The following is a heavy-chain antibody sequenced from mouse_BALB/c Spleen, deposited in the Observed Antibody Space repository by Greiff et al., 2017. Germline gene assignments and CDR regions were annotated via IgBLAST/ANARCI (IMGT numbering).Heavy chain of an antibody. V-gene: IGHV1-5*01. CDR3: TREDYGYDEFAY. D-gene: IGHD2-2*01. J-gene: IGHJ3*01. CDR1: GYTFTSYW. Sequence: VQLQQSGTVLARPGASVKMSCKASGYTFTSYWMHWVKQRPGQGLEWIGAIYPGNSDTSYNQKFKGKAKLTAVTSTSTAYMELSSLTNEDSAVYYCTREDYGYDEFAYWGQGTLVTVAA. CDR2: IYPGNSDT.